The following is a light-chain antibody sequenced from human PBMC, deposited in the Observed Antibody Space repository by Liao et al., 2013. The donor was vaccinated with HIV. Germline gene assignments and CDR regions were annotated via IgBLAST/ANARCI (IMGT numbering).Light chain of an antibody. Sequence: SYELIQSRSVSVSPGQTATITCSGERVWNKYVSWYQQKPGQAPVLVIYYDSDRPSGIPERFSGSNSGNTATLTISRVEAGDEADYYCQVWDINSDQDVVFGGGTNLAVL. V-gene: IGLV3-21*01. J-gene: IGLJ2*01. CDR3: QVWDINSDQDVV. CDR1: RVWNKY. CDR2: YDS.